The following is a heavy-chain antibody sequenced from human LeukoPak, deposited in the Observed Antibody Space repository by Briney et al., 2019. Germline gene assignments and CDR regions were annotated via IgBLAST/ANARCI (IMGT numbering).Heavy chain of an antibody. CDR1: GFTFPNFA. CDR3: AKGETEGGGLAHAY. V-gene: IGHV3-23*01. Sequence: GGSLRLSCAASGFTFPNFAMSWVRQAPGKGLEWVSAISGSGATTYHAGAVKGRFTISRDNSKNTVYLQMNSLSAEDTAEYYCAKGETEGGGLAHAYWGQGTLVTVSS. D-gene: IGHD2-15*01. J-gene: IGHJ4*02. CDR2: ISGSGATT.